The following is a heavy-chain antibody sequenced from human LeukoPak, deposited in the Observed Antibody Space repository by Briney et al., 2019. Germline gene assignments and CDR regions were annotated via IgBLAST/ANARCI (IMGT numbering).Heavy chain of an antibody. CDR2: IYYSGST. D-gene: IGHD6-13*01. V-gene: IGHV4-39*07. Sequence: SETLSLTCTVSGGSISSSSYYWGWIRQPPGKGLEWIGSIYYSGSTYYNPSLKSRVTISVDTSKNQFSLKLSSVTAADTAVYYCARGGVYDPDAFDIWGQGTMVTVSS. J-gene: IGHJ3*02. CDR3: ARGGVYDPDAFDI. CDR1: GGSISSSSYY.